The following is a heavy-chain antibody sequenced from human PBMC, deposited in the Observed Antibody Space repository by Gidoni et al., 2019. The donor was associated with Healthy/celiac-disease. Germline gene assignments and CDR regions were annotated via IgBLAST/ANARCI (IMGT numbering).Heavy chain of an antibody. CDR1: GGTVRRYA. CDR2: IIPIFGTA. CDR3: ASYLDFGGY. J-gene: IGHJ4*02. V-gene: IGHV1-69*01. D-gene: IGHD2-15*01. Sequence: GGTVRRYASSWGRQAPGQGLEWMGGIIPIFGTANDAQKFQGRVTITADESTSTAYMELSSLRSEDTAVYYCASYLDFGGYWGQGTLVTVSS.